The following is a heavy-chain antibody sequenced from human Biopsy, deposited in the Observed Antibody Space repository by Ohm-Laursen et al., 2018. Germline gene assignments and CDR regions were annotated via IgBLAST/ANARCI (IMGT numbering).Heavy chain of an antibody. D-gene: IGHD3-3*01. Sequence: SETLSLTCAVYGESFNGYYWGWIRQPPGKGLEWIGSIHYSGPTFYTPSLKSRVTIAVDTSKNQVSLSLTSVTVAETAVYYCARQRAGFWFDPWGQGALVTVSS. J-gene: IGHJ5*02. CDR3: ARQRAGFWFDP. V-gene: IGHV4-34*01. CDR2: IHYSGPT. CDR1: GESFNGYY.